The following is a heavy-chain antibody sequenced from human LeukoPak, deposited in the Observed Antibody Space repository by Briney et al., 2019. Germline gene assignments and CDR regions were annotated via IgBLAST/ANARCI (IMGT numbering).Heavy chain of an antibody. V-gene: IGHV3-30-3*01. Sequence: GRSLRLSCAASGFTFSSYAMHWVRQAPGKGLEWVAVISYDGSNKYYADSVKGRLTISRDNSKNTLYLQMNSLRAEDTAVYYCARVRDYGDYIRNYYYYGMEVWGQETTVTVSS. CDR2: ISYDGSNK. CDR1: GFTFSSYA. CDR3: ARVRDYGDYIRNYYYYGMEV. J-gene: IGHJ6*02. D-gene: IGHD4-17*01.